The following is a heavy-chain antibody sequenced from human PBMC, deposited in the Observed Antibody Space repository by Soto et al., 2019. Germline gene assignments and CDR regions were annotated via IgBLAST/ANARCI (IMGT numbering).Heavy chain of an antibody. Sequence: QLQLQESGPGLVKPSETLSLTCTVSGGSISSSSYYWGWIRQPPGKGLEWIGSIYYSGSTYYNPSLKSRVTISVDTSKNQFSLKLSSVTAADTAVYYCARHVRVWSLTVAYYFDYWGQGTLVTVSS. CDR2: IYYSGST. CDR3: ARHVRVWSLTVAYYFDY. D-gene: IGHD2-8*02. J-gene: IGHJ4*02. CDR1: GGSISSSSYY. V-gene: IGHV4-39*01.